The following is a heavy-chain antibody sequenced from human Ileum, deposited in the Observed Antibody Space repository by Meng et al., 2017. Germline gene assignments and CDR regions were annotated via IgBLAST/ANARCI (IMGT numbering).Heavy chain of an antibody. CDR3: ARDGTTAVPGVWFDP. V-gene: IGHV4-39*07. CDR1: YGSITSSYY. Sequence: LHLQESGPGLVNPSEPLSLTCSVSYGSITSSYYWGWIRQPPGKGLEWIASIYYSGSTYYNPSLKSRVTISVDTSKNQFSLKVISVTAADTAVYYCARDGTTAVPGVWFDPWGQGTLVTVSS. CDR2: IYYSGST. D-gene: IGHD6-19*01. J-gene: IGHJ5*02.